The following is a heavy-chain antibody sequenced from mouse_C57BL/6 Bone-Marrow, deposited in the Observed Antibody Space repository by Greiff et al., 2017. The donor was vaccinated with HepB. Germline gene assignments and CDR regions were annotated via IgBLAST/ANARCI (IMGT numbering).Heavy chain of an antibody. D-gene: IGHD2-2*01. CDR3: ARRSTMVTTSAMDY. CDR1: GYSITSGYY. Sequence: ESGPGLVKPSQSLSLTCSVTGYSITSGYYWNWIRQFPGNKLEWLGYISYDGSNKYNPSLKNRISITRDTSKNQFFLKLNSVTTEDTATYYCARRSTMVTTSAMDYWGQGTSVTVSS. J-gene: IGHJ4*01. V-gene: IGHV3-6*01. CDR2: ISYDGSN.